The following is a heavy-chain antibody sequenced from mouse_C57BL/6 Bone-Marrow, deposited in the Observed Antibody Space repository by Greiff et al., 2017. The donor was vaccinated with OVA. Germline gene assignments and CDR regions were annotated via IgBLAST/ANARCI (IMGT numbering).Heavy chain of an antibody. Sequence: VQLQQSGAELMKPGASVKLSCKATGYTFTGYWIEWVKQRPGHGLEWIGEILPGSGSTNYNEKFTGKATFTADTSSNTAYMQLSSLTTEDSAIYYCARRDYDSDGKSRAWCAYWGQGTLVTVSA. J-gene: IGHJ3*01. CDR1: GYTFTGYW. CDR3: ARRDYDSDGKSRAWCAY. V-gene: IGHV1-9*01. D-gene: IGHD2-4*01. CDR2: ILPGSGST.